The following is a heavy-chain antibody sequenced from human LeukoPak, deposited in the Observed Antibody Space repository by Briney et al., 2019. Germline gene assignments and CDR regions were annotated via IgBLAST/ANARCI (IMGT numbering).Heavy chain of an antibody. V-gene: IGHV1-18*01. J-gene: IGHJ5*02. D-gene: IGHD3-16*01. CDR1: GYTFTSYD. CDR3: ARDYRAPTKCGGP. Sequence: ASVKVSCKASGYTFTSYDINWVRQATGQGLEWMGWISAYNGNTNYAQKLQGRVTMTTDTSTSTAYMELRSLRSDDTAVYYCARDYRAPTKCGGPWGQGTLVTVSS. CDR2: ISAYNGNT.